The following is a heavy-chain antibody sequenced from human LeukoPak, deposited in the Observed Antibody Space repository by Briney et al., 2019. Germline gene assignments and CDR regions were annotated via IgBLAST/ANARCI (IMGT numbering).Heavy chain of an antibody. CDR2: ISSSGSTI. J-gene: IGHJ4*02. Sequence: GGSLRLSCAASGFTFSSYEMNWVRQAPGKGLEWVSYISSSGSTIYYADSVKGRFTISRDNAKNSLYLQMYSLRAEDTAVYYCARDGSGRIFDYWGQGTLVTVSS. V-gene: IGHV3-48*03. CDR3: ARDGSGRIFDY. CDR1: GFTFSSYE. D-gene: IGHD3-10*01.